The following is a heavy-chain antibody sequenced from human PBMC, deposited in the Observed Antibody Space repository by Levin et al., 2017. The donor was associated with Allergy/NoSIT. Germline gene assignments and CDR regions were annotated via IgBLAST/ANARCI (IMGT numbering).Heavy chain of an antibody. Sequence: GESLKISCSASGFTFNKFAMSWVRQAPGKGLDWVSGISSSGSVTYYADSVKGRFAVSRDNSRNTLDLQMNNLAAENTAVYYCARRVPTRAWLQVDYHYGMDVWGQGTTVSVSS. J-gene: IGHJ6*02. D-gene: IGHD5-24*01. CDR2: ISSSGSVT. V-gene: IGHV3-23*01. CDR3: ARRVPTRAWLQVDYHYGMDV. CDR1: GFTFNKFA.